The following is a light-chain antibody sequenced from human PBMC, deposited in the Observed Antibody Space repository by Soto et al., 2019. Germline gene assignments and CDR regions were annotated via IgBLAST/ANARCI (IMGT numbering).Light chain of an antibody. CDR2: DGS. Sequence: SYELTQPPSVSVAPGQTARITCGGNNIGSKSVHWYQQKPGQAPVLVLYDGSDRPSGIPERFSGSNSGNTATLTISRVEAGDEADYYCQVWDYRSAHYVFGTGTKLTVL. CDR1: NIGSKS. CDR3: QVWDYRSAHYV. J-gene: IGLJ1*01. V-gene: IGLV3-21*02.